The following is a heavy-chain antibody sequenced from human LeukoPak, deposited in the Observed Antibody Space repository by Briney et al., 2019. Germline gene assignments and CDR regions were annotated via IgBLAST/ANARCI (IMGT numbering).Heavy chain of an antibody. V-gene: IGHV4-61*02. CDR3: ARGWTTVTTARPADSFDI. CDR2: IYTSGST. CDR1: GGSISSSRYY. Sequence: SETLSLTCTVSGGSISSSRYYWGWIRQPAGKGLEWIGRIYTSGSTSYNPSLKSRVSISVDTSKNQFSLDLSSVTAADTAVYYCARGWTTVTTARPADSFDIWGQGTMVTVSS. D-gene: IGHD4-17*01. J-gene: IGHJ3*02.